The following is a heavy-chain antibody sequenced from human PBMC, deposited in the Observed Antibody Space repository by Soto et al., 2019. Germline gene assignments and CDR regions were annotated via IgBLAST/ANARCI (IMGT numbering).Heavy chain of an antibody. CDR3: AGGTGWFIVD. V-gene: IGHV3-7*02. J-gene: IGHJ4*02. CDR2: IKQDGTEK. D-gene: IGHD6-19*01. Sequence: EVQLVEAGGGLVQPGGSLRLSCAASGFTFSSYWMNWVRQAPGKGLECVANIKQDGTEKHYVDSVKDRFTISRDNAKSSLHLQLNSLRAADTAVYYCAGGTGWFIVDWGQGTLVTVSS. CDR1: GFTFSSYW.